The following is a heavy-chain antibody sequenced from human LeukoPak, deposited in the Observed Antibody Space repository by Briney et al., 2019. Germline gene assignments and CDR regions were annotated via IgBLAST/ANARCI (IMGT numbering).Heavy chain of an antibody. CDR1: GYTFTVYY. V-gene: IGHV1-2*02. CDR3: ARVSSSGDYYDN. D-gene: IGHD3-10*01. Sequence: GASVTFSFTASGYTFTVYYMHWVRQAPGPGLEWMGWINPNGGGTNYAQKFHGRVTMTTDTSISTVYMELGGQRYDDTAVYYCARVSSSGDYYDNWGQGTLVTVSS. J-gene: IGHJ4*02. CDR2: INPNGGGT.